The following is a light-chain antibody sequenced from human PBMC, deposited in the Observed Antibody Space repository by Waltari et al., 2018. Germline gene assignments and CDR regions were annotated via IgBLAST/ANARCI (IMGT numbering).Light chain of an antibody. CDR2: GAS. CDR1: QSISSSY. V-gene: IGKV3-20*01. Sequence: EIVLTQSPGTLSLSPGERAPFSCRASQSISSSYLAWYQQKPGQAPRLLIYGASSRATGIPDRFSGSGSGTDFTLTISRLEPEDFAVYYCQHYGSSSYTFGQGTKLEI. CDR3: QHYGSSSYT. J-gene: IGKJ2*01.